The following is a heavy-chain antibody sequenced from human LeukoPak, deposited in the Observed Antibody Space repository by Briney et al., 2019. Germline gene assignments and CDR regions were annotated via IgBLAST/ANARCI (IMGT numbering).Heavy chain of an antibody. V-gene: IGHV3-30*04. J-gene: IGHJ4*02. CDR1: GFTFSSYA. Sequence: GGSLRLSCAASGFTFSSYAMHWVRQAPGKGLEWVAVISYDGSNKYYADSVKGRFTISRDNSKNTLYLQMNSLRVEDTAVYYCARARSTSLDYWGQGTLVTVSS. CDR2: ISYDGSNK. CDR3: ARARSTSLDY. D-gene: IGHD6-6*01.